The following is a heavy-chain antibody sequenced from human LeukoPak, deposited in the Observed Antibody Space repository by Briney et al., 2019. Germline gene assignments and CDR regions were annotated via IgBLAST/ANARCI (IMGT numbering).Heavy chain of an antibody. J-gene: IGHJ4*02. V-gene: IGHV4-39*07. CDR1: GGSISSRSYY. CDR2: VYYSGST. CDR3: ARRWGVNSSGRHSPFDY. D-gene: IGHD3-22*01. Sequence: SETLSLTCTVSGGSISSRSYYWGWIRQPPGTGLEWIGSVYYSGSTYYSPSLKSRVTISVDTSKNQFSLNLSSVTAADTAVYYCARRWGVNSSGRHSPFDYWGQGTLVTVSS.